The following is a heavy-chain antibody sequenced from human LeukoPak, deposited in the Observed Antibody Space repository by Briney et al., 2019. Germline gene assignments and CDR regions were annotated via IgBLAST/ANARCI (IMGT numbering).Heavy chain of an antibody. CDR2: ISSSSSYI. CDR1: GFTVSSNY. CDR3: ARTRVLKGSGYYTAFDY. J-gene: IGHJ4*02. V-gene: IGHV3-21*01. Sequence: GGSLRLSCAASGFTVSSNYMSWVRQAPGKGLEWVSSISSSSSYIYYADSVKGRFTISRDNAKNSLYLQMNSLRAEDTAVYYCARTRVLKGSGYYTAFDYWGQGTLVTVSS. D-gene: IGHD3-3*01.